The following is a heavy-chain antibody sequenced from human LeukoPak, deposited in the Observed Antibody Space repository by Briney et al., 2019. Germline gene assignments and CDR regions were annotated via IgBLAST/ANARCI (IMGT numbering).Heavy chain of an antibody. CDR2: ISWNSGSI. J-gene: IGHJ3*02. Sequence: GGSLRLSCAASGFTFDDYAMHWVRQAPGKGLEWVSGISWNSGSIGYADSVKGRFTISRDNAKNSLYLQMNSLRAEDTALYYCAKDIIATMVRGVIGNAFDIWGQGTMVTVSS. V-gene: IGHV3-9*01. CDR3: AKDIIATMVRGVIGNAFDI. CDR1: GFTFDDYA. D-gene: IGHD3-10*01.